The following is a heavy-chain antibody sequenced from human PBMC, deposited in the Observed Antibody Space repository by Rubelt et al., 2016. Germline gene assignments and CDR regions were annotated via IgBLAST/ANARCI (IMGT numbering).Heavy chain of an antibody. D-gene: IGHD2-15*01. V-gene: IGHV5-51*01. CDR3: ARGKVVVTQTNAFDI. CDR2: IYPGDSDT. CDR1: GYSFSNFW. Sequence: EVQLVQSGAEVKKPGESLKISCKSSGYSFSNFWIGWVRQMPGKGLEWMGIIYPGDSDTRYSPSFQGQVTISADKSISPAYLLWISLKASDTAMYYWARGKVVVTQTNAFDIWSQGTMVTVSS. J-gene: IGHJ3*02.